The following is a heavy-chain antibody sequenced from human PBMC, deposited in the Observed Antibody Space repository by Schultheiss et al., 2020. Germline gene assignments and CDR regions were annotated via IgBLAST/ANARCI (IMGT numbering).Heavy chain of an antibody. CDR1: GGSISSYY. D-gene: IGHD3-3*01. CDR3: ARNNFEFWGGYQYYYMDV. J-gene: IGHJ6*03. Sequence: SQTLSLTCTVSGGSISSYYWSWIRQPPGKGLEWIGYINYSGTTYNNPSLKSRVIMSVDTSKSQLSLRLSSVTAADTAVYYCARNNFEFWGGYQYYYMDVWGKRTTVTVSS. CDR2: INYSGTT. V-gene: IGHV4-59*01.